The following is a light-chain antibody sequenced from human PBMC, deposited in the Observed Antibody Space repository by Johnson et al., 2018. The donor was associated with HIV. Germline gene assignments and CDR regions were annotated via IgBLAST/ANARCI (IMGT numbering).Light chain of an antibody. J-gene: IGLJ1*01. V-gene: IGLV1-51*01. CDR3: GTWDSSLSGV. CDR2: DNN. CDR1: SSNIGNND. Sequence: QSVLTQPPSVPAAPGQKVTISCSGSSSNIGNNDVSWYQQLPGTAPKLLIYDNNKRPSGIPDRFSGSKSGTSATLGITGLQTGDEADYYCGTWDSSLSGVFGTGTMVTVL.